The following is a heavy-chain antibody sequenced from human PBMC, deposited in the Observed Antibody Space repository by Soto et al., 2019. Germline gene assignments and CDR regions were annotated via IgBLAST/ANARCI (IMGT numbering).Heavy chain of an antibody. CDR1: GFTFSSNG. Sequence: QVQLVESGGGVVQPGRSLRLSCAASGFTFSSNGMHWVRQAPGKGLEWVAVTSYDGSTKYYADSVKGRFTISRDNSKYTLYLEMNSLRADDTAVYYCTGEVASGYWGQGTLVTVSS. CDR3: TGEVASGY. J-gene: IGHJ4*02. D-gene: IGHD2-8*02. V-gene: IGHV3-30*03. CDR2: TSYDGSTK.